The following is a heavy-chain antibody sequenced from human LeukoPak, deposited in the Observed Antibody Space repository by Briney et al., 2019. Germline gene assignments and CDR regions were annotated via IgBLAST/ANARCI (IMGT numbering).Heavy chain of an antibody. CDR1: GGSISSGGYY. D-gene: IGHD3-22*01. V-gene: IGHV4-31*03. CDR3: ARDRDSSGYFFDY. J-gene: IGHJ4*02. CDR2: IYYSGST. Sequence: PSQTLSLTCTVSGGSISSGGYYWSWIRQHPGKGLEWIGYIYYSGSTYYNPSLKSRVTISVDTSKNQLSLKLSSVTAADTAVYYCARDRDSSGYFFDYWGQGTLVTVSS.